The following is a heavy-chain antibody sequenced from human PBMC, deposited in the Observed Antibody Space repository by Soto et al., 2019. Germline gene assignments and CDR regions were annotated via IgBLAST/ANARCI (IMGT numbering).Heavy chain of an antibody. CDR2: ISPSGDYT. J-gene: IGHJ4*02. CDR1: GHASGYYY. Sequence: QVQLVQAGAEVKKPGASVKVSCKASGHASGYYYMHWVRQAPGQGLGWMGVISPSGDYTSITKKSKGRVRVTRDTSQTPAHMHFSTPPFEATALYYCASKTPMPGLLAYWGQGDQVSVSS. D-gene: IGHD2-2*01. V-gene: IGHV1-46*01. CDR3: ASKTPMPGLLAY.